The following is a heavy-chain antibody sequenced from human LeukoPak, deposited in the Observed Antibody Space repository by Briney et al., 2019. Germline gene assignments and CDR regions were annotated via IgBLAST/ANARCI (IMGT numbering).Heavy chain of an antibody. CDR3: ACLTTADAFDI. Sequence: SETLSLTCTVSGDSISSSYYWGWIRQPPGKGLEWIGSIYHSGITYYNPSLKSRVTISADTSKNQFSLKLSSVTAADTAVYYCACLTTADAFDIWGQGTMVTVSS. CDR1: GDSISSSYY. J-gene: IGHJ3*02. CDR2: IYHSGIT. V-gene: IGHV4-38-2*02. D-gene: IGHD3-22*01.